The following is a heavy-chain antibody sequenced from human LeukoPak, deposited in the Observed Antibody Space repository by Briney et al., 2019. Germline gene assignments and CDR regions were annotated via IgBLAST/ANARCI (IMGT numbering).Heavy chain of an antibody. D-gene: IGHD3-10*01. CDR1: VFTFSYYA. V-gene: IGHV3-30*18. CDR2: ISYDGSDK. Sequence: GGSLRLSCAASVFTFSYYAMHWVRQTPGKGLEWVAVISYDGSDKNYADSAKGRFPISRDNSKNTLYLQMNSLRAEDTAVYYCAKDIVPHGAGSFIDYWGQGTLVTVSS. CDR3: AKDIVPHGAGSFIDY. J-gene: IGHJ4*02.